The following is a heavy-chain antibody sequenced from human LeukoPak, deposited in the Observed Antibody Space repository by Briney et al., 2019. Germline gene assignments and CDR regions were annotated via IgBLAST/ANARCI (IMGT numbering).Heavy chain of an antibody. Sequence: GASVKVSCKASGYPFSNYDINWVRQATGQGLEWMGWMNPNSGNTDYAQKFQGRVTITRNTSISTAYTELSSLRSEDTAVYYCARGRATVTTHWVDPWGQGTLVTVSS. J-gene: IGHJ5*02. CDR2: MNPNSGNT. CDR1: GYPFSNYD. CDR3: ARGRATVTTHWVDP. D-gene: IGHD4-11*01. V-gene: IGHV1-8*03.